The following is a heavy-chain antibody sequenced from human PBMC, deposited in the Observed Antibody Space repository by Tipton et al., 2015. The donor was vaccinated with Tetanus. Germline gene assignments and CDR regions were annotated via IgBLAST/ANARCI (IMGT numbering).Heavy chain of an antibody. V-gene: IGHV4-39*02. CDR1: GGSISDKKYY. Sequence: LRLSCTVSGGSISDKKYYWGWIRQPPGKGLEWIASIYFEGSTYYSPSLESRVSIAVDTSQNVFSLKLDSVTAADTAIYYCARALKQGANWFDPWGQGTLVTVSS. J-gene: IGHJ5*02. CDR3: ARALKQGANWFDP. D-gene: IGHD3-16*01. CDR2: IYFEGST.